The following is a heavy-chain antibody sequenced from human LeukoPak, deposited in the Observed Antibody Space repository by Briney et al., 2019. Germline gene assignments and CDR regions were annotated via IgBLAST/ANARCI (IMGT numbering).Heavy chain of an antibody. D-gene: IGHD3-22*01. CDR1: GGFISSYY. CDR2: IYYSGST. Sequence: SETLSLTCTVSGGFISSYYWSWIRQPPGKGLEWIGYIYYSGSTNYNPSLKSRVTISVDTSKNQFSLKLSSVTAADTAVYYCAREGVEYSDYDSSGLYYFDYWGQGTLVTVSS. J-gene: IGHJ4*02. CDR3: AREGVEYSDYDSSGLYYFDY. V-gene: IGHV4-59*01.